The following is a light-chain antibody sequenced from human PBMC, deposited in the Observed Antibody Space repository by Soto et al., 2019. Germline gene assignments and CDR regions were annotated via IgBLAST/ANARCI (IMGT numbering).Light chain of an antibody. CDR1: QSVSSY. J-gene: IGKJ4*01. CDR2: DAS. V-gene: IGKV3-11*01. Sequence: TLSLSPGERATLSCRASQSVSSYLVWYQQKPGQAPRVLISDASNRATGIPARFSGSGSGTDFTLTISSLEPEDFAVYYCQQRTNSAVAFGGGTKVDI. CDR3: QQRTNSAVA.